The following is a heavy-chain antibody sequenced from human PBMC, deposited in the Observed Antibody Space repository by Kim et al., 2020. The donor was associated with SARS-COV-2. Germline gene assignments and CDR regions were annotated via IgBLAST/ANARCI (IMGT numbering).Heavy chain of an antibody. J-gene: IGHJ6*02. D-gene: IGHD4-4*01. CDR2: IWYDGSNK. CDR3: AKALHSYYYYGMDV. CDR1: GFTFSSYG. Sequence: GGSLRLSCAASGFTFSSYGMHWVRQAPGKGLEWVAVIWYDGSNKYYADSVKGRFTISRDNSKNTLYLQMNSLRAEDTAVYYCAKALHSYYYYGMDVWGQGTTVTVSS. V-gene: IGHV3-33*06.